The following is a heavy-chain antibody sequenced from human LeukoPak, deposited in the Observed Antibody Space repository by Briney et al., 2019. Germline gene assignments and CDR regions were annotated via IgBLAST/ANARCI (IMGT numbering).Heavy chain of an antibody. CDR2: IWYDASNK. Sequence: GGSLRLSCAASGFTFSSFGMHWVRQAPGKGLEWVAVIWYDASNKYYVDSVKGRFTISRDNSKNTLYLQMNSLRDDDTAVYYRVRGVGVSRFNYLDPWGQGTLVIVSS. CDR3: VRGVGVSRFNYLDP. CDR1: GFTFSSFG. J-gene: IGHJ5*02. D-gene: IGHD1-7*01. V-gene: IGHV3-33*01.